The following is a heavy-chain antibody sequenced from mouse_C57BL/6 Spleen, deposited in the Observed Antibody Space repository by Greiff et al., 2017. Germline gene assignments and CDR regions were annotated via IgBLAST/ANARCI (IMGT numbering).Heavy chain of an antibody. J-gene: IGHJ3*01. CDR2: IYPGNSDT. CDR3: TRGTYYDYDVQFAY. Sequence: VQLQQSGTVLARPGASVKMSCKTSGYTFTSYWMHWVKQRPGQGLEWIGAIYPGNSDTSYNQKFKGKAKLTAVTSASTAYMELSSLTNEDSAVXYCTRGTYYDYDVQFAYWGQGTLVTVSA. CDR1: GYTFTSYW. V-gene: IGHV1-5*01. D-gene: IGHD2-4*01.